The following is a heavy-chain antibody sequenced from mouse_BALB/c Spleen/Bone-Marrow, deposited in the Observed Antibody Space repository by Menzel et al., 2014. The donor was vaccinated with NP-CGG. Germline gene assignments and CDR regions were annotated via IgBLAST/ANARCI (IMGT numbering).Heavy chain of an antibody. D-gene: IGHD2-3*01. CDR1: RFTFSSYT. CDR3: TRDLYDGYYYYAMDY. J-gene: IGHJ4*01. V-gene: IGHV5-6-4*01. CDR2: ISSGGSYT. Sequence: EVKLMESGGGLVKPGGSLKLSCAASRFTFSSYTMSWVRQTPEKRLEWVATISSGGSYTYYPDSVKGRFTISRDNAKNTLYLQMSSLKSEDTAMYYCTRDLYDGYYYYAMDYWGQGTSVTVSS.